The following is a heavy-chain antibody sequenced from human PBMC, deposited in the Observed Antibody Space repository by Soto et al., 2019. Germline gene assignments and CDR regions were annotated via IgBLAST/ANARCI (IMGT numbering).Heavy chain of an antibody. D-gene: IGHD6-19*01. CDR1: GFTFSNAW. CDR3: TTAPGKKAVPPYY. J-gene: IGHJ4*02. CDR2: IKSKTDGGTT. V-gene: IGHV3-15*07. Sequence: GGSLRLSCAASGFTFSNAWMNWVRQAPGKGLEWVGRIKSKTDGGTTDYAAPVKGRFTISRDDSKNTLYLQMNSLKTEDTAVYYCTTAPGKKAVPPYYWGQGTLVTVSS.